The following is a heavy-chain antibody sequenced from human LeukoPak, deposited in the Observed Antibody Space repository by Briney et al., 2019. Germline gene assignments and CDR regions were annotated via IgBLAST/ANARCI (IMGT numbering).Heavy chain of an antibody. CDR3: ARVETMVRGGYNYYYYGMDV. CDR1: GYPFTNYG. D-gene: IGHD3-10*01. Sequence: ASVKVSCKASGYPFTNYGISWVRQAPGQGLEWMGWISGYNGNTNYAQKVQGRVTMTTDTSTSTAYMELRSLRSDDTAVYYCARVETMVRGGYNYYYYGMDVWGKGTTVTVSA. V-gene: IGHV1-18*04. J-gene: IGHJ6*04. CDR2: ISGYNGNT.